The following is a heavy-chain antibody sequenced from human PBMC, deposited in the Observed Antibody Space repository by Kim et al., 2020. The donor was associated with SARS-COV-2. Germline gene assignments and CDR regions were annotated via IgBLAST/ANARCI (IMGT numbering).Heavy chain of an antibody. V-gene: IGHV4-34*01. CDR3: ARRGRKYYDILTGYQGPAYNWFDP. J-gene: IGHJ5*02. Sequence: SETLSLTCAVYGGSFSGYYWSWIRQPPGKGLEWIGEINHSGSTNYNPSLKSRVTISVDTSKNQFSLKLSSVTAADTAVYYCARRGRKYYDILTGYQGPAYNWFDPWGQGTLVTVSS. CDR1: GGSFSGYY. CDR2: INHSGST. D-gene: IGHD3-9*01.